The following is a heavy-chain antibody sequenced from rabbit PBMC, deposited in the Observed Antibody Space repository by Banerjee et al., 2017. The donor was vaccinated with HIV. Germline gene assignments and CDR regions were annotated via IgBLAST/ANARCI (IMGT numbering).Heavy chain of an antibody. D-gene: IGHD2-1*01. V-gene: IGHV1S45*01. CDR3: ARAHSHHYIFNL. CDR2: IETGSNAWT. Sequence: QQQLEESGGGLVKPGGTLTLTCKASGFDLSSGGYMCWVRQAPGKGLEWSACIETGSNAWTYYASWAKGRFTISKTSSTTVTLQMTSLTAADTATYFCARAHSHHYIFNLWGPGTLVTVS. J-gene: IGHJ4*01. CDR1: GFDLSSGGY.